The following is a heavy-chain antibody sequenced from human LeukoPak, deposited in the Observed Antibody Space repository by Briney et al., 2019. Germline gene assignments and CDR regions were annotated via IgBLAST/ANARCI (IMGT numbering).Heavy chain of an antibody. Sequence: GGSLRLSCAASGFTFSSYGMHWVRQTPGKGLEWVTFIRHDGNNKNYVDSVKGRFTISRDNAKNTLYLQMNSLRAEDTAVYYCVRDWGYDSSGYWQKYFDTWGQGTLVTVSS. V-gene: IGHV3-30*02. CDR3: VRDWGYDSSGYWQKYFDT. CDR1: GFTFSSYG. D-gene: IGHD3-22*01. CDR2: IRHDGNNK. J-gene: IGHJ4*02.